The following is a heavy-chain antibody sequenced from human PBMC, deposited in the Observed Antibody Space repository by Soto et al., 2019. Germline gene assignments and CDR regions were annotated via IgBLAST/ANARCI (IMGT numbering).Heavy chain of an antibody. Sequence: QVLLVQSGAEVRKPGASVRLSCKTSGYTFRTYSIHWVRQAPGQGLEWMGIIDPTGGDTNYAQKFTGRVTMTRDTSPRTVYMHLSSLRTDDSAFYYCARVEGNTFVLPYWGQGTLVTVSS. V-gene: IGHV1-46*01. D-gene: IGHD3-3*02. CDR2: IDPTGGDT. J-gene: IGHJ4*02. CDR3: ARVEGNTFVLPY. CDR1: GYTFRTYS.